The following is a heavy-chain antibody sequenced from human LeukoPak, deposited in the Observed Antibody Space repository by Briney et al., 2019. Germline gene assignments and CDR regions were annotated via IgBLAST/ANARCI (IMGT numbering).Heavy chain of an antibody. V-gene: IGHV3-73*01. Sequence: GGSLKLSCAASGFTFSGSAMHWVRQASGQGLEWVGRIRSKANSYATAYAASVKGRFTISRDDSKNTAYLQMNSLKTEDTAVYYCTRQSPIYCGGDCYPFDYWGQGTLVTVSS. CDR3: TRQSPIYCGGDCYPFDY. J-gene: IGHJ4*02. D-gene: IGHD2-21*02. CDR1: GFTFSGSA. CDR2: IRSKANSYAT.